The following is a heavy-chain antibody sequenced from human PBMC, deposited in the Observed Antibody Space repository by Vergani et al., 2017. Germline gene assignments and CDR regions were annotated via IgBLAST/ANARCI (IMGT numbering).Heavy chain of an antibody. D-gene: IGHD6-19*01. J-gene: IGHJ3*02. V-gene: IGHV4-61*02. CDR2: IYTSGSP. CDR1: GGSISSGSNY. CDR3: ARVNPVIAVAVDI. Sequence: QVQLQESGPGLVKPSQTLSLTCTVSGGSISSGSNYWSWIRQPAGKGLEWIGRIYTSGSPNYNPSLKSRVPISVDTSKNHFSRKLSSVTAADTAMYYCARVNPVIAVAVDIWGQGTMVTVSS.